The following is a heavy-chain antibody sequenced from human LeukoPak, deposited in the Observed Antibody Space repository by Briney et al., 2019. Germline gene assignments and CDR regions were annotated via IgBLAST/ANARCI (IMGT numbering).Heavy chain of an antibody. D-gene: IGHD2-21*02. Sequence: PGGSLRLSCEASGFTFNNHAMTWVRQGPGKGLEWASTISGRADSTFYADSVKGRFTISRDNAKNSLYLQMNSLRAEDTAVYYCARSRGPLGVVTAYYFGYWGQGTLVTVSS. CDR2: ISGRADST. CDR3: ARSRGPLGVVTAYYFGY. CDR1: GFTFNNHA. V-gene: IGHV3-23*01. J-gene: IGHJ4*02.